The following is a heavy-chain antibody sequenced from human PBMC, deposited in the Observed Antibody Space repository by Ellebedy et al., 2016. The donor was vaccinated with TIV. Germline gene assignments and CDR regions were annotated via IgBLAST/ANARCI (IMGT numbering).Heavy chain of an antibody. V-gene: IGHV4-34*01. D-gene: IGHD1-26*01. J-gene: IGHJ4*02. CDR3: APGVGATPPRDY. CDR2: SSHSGST. CDR1: GGSFSGYY. Sequence: SETLSLTXAVYGGSFSGYYWNWIRQPPGKGLEWIGESSHSGSTNYNPSLKSRVTISVDTSKNQFSLNLRSVTAADTAVYYCAPGVGATPPRDYWGQGTLVTVSS.